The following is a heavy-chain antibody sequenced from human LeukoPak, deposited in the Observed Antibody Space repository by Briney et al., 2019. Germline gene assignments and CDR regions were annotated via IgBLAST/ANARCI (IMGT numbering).Heavy chain of an antibody. J-gene: IGHJ4*02. CDR3: ARDGTAVGINYDY. D-gene: IGHD6-13*01. CDR2: ISSSSSYI. CDR1: GFTFSNYN. V-gene: IGHV3-21*04. Sequence: PGGSLRLSCAASGFTFSNYNMNWVRQAPGKGLEWVSSISSSSSYIYYADSVKGRFTISRDNAKNSLCLQMNSLRAEDTAVYYCARDGTAVGINYDYWGQGTLVTVSS.